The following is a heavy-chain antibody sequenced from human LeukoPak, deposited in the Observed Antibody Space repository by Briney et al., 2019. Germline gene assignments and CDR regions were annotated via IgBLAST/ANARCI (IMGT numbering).Heavy chain of an antibody. D-gene: IGHD2/OR15-2a*01. CDR3: ARTYCDTTACSNWFVP. CDR2: INPNTGGT. Sequence: ASVKVSCTASGYTFIGYYIHWVRQAPGQGLEWMGWINPNTGGTNYARKFQGRVTMTRDTSINTVYMDLSRLRSDDTAVYYCARTYCDTTACSNWFVPWGQGTLVTVSS. J-gene: IGHJ5*02. V-gene: IGHV1-2*02. CDR1: GYTFIGYY.